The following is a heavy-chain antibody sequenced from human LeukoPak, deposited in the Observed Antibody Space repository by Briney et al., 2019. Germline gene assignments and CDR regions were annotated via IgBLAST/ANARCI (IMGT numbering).Heavy chain of an antibody. CDR3: PRLSEGSSQHPYFDY. V-gene: IGHV5-51*01. D-gene: IGHD6-13*01. Sequence: GASLQISCKGSGSIFTSYWIGWVRQLPGKGLEWMGIIYPGDSDTRYSPSFQGQVTFSADKSISPSLLLCSRMNASAPAMYYRPRLSEGSSQHPYFDYWGQGTLVTVSS. CDR2: IYPGDSDT. CDR1: GSIFTSYW. J-gene: IGHJ4*02.